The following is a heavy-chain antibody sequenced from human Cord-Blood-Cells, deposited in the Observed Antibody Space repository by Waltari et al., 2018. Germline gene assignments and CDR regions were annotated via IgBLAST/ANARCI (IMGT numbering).Heavy chain of an antibody. D-gene: IGHD3-10*01. J-gene: IGHJ4*02. CDR3: ARMVSVRGVIFDY. CDR2: INHSGST. Sequence: QVQLQQWGAGLWKPSETLSLTCAVYGGSVSGYYWSWIRQPPGKGLEWIGEINHSGSTNYNPSLKSRVTISVDTSKNQFSLKLSSVTAADTAVYYCARMVSVRGVIFDYWGQGTLVTVSS. V-gene: IGHV4-34*01. CDR1: GGSVSGYY.